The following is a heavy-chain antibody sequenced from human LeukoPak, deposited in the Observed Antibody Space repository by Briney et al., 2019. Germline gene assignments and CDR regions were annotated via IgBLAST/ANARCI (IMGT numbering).Heavy chain of an antibody. CDR3: ARWNGNYYGSGSNYYFDY. CDR2: IYYSGST. D-gene: IGHD3-10*01. V-gene: IGHV4-28*01. CDR1: GYSISSSNW. Sequence: SDTLSLTCAVSGYSISSSNWWGWIRQPPGKGLEWIGYIYYSGSTCYNPSLKSRGTMSVDTSKNQFSLKLSSVTAVDTAVYYCARWNGNYYGSGSNYYFDYWGQGTLVTVSS. J-gene: IGHJ4*02.